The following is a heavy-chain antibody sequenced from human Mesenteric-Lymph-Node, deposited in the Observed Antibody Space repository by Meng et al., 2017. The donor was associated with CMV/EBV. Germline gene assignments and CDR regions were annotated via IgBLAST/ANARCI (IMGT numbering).Heavy chain of an antibody. D-gene: IGHD1-26*01. CDR2: ISGGGGST. V-gene: IGHV3-23*01. CDR1: GFTFSSYA. CDR3: AKMDSGSYQGWFDP. Sequence: GESLKISCAASGFTFSSYAMSWVRQAPGKGLEWVSTISGGGGSTYYADSVKGRFTISRDNSKNALYLQMNSLTAEDTAVYYCAKMDSGSYQGWFDPWGQGTLVTVSS. J-gene: IGHJ5*02.